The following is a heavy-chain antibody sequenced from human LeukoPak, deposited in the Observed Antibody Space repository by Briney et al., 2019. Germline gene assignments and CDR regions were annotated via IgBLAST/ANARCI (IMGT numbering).Heavy chain of an antibody. CDR1: GGSISSGGYY. CDR3: AREASGNWFDP. V-gene: IGHV4-31*03. Sequence: SETLSLTCTVSGGSISSGGYYWSWIRQHPGKGLEWIGYIYYSGSTYYNPSLKSRVTISVDTSKNQFSLKLNSVTAADTAVYYCAREASGNWFDPWGQGTLVTVSS. D-gene: IGHD3-10*01. CDR2: IYYSGST. J-gene: IGHJ5*02.